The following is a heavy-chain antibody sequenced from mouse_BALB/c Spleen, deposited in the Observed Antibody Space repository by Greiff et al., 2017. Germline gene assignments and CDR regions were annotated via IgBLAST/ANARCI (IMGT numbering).Heavy chain of an antibody. CDR2: INSNGGST. Sequence: EVQVVESGGGLVQPGGSLKLSCAASGFTFSSYGMSWVRQTPDKRLELVATINSNGGSTYYPDSVKGRFTISRDNAKNTLYLQMSSLKSEDTAMYYCARDRMLTAYFDYWGQGTTLTVSS. CDR3: ARDRMLTAYFDY. D-gene: IGHD2-10*02. CDR1: GFTFSSYG. J-gene: IGHJ2*01. V-gene: IGHV5-6-3*01.